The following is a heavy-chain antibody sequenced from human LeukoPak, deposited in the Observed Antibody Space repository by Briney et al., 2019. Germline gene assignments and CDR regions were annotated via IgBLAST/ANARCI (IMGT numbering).Heavy chain of an antibody. CDR3: ARAGNIGSVDY. CDR1: GFTFSNAW. D-gene: IGHD2/OR15-2a*01. Sequence: GGSLRLSCAASGFTFSNAWMSWVRQAPGKGLEWVGRIKSKTDGGTTDYAAPVKGRFTISRDDSKNTLYLQMNSLTAEDTAVYYCARAGNIGSVDYWGQGTLVTVSS. CDR2: IKSKTDGGTT. J-gene: IGHJ4*02. V-gene: IGHV3-15*01.